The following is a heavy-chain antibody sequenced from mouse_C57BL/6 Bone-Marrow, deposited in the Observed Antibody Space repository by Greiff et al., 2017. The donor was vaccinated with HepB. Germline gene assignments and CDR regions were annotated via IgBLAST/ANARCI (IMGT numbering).Heavy chain of an antibody. Sequence: DVHLVESEGGLVQPGSSMKLSCTASGFTFSDYYMAWVRQVPEKGLEWVANINYDGSSTYYLDSLKSRFIISRDNAKNILYLQMSSLKSEDTATYYCARGPYYGSSYKYFDVWGTGTTVTVSS. CDR2: INYDGSST. D-gene: IGHD1-1*01. CDR3: ARGPYYGSSYKYFDV. V-gene: IGHV5-16*01. J-gene: IGHJ1*03. CDR1: GFTFSDYY.